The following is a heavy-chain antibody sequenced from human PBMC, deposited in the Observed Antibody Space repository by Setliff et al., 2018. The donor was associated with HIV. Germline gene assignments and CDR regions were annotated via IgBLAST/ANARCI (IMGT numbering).Heavy chain of an antibody. D-gene: IGHD2-21*02. CDR1: GYTFTNYP. Sequence: GASVKVSCKTSGYTFTNYPIYWVRQAPGQRLEWMGEINADNGNTQYSQKFQGRVTITRDTSATTAYMELSSLRSEDTAIFYCAREPIGGDDAFDIWGQGTMVTVSS. V-gene: IGHV1-3*01. CDR2: INADNGNT. J-gene: IGHJ3*02. CDR3: AREPIGGDDAFDI.